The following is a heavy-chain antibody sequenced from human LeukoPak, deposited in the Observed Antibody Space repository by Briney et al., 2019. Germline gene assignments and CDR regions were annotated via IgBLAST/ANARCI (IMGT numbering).Heavy chain of an antibody. Sequence: PGGSLRLSCAASGFTFSSYSMSWVRQAPGKGLEWVSAVSGSGVSTHYGDSIKGRFTISRDNSKNTVDLQMDSLRAEDTATYYCARGYCSTGSCQYSLDCWGQGTLVTVSS. CDR2: VSGSGVST. CDR1: GFTFSSYS. V-gene: IGHV3-23*01. CDR3: ARGYCSTGSCQYSLDC. D-gene: IGHD2-15*01. J-gene: IGHJ4*02.